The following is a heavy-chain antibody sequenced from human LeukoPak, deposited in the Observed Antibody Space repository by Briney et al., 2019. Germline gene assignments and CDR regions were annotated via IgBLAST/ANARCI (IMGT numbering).Heavy chain of an antibody. CDR2: INHSGST. CDR3: AREYYYDSSGYFDY. CDR1: GGSFSGYY. J-gene: IGHJ4*02. D-gene: IGHD3-22*01. V-gene: IGHV4-34*01. Sequence: SETLSLTCAVYGGSFSGYYWSWIRPPPGKGLEWIGEINHSGSTNYNPSLKSRVTISVDTSKNQFSLKLSSVTAADTAVYYCAREYYYDSSGYFDYWGQGTLVTVSS.